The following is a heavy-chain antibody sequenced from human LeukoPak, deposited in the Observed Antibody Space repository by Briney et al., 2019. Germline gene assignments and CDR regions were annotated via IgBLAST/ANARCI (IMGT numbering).Heavy chain of an antibody. CDR2: IKQDGSEK. Sequence: PGGSLRLSCAAPGFTFSSYWMSWVRQAPGKGLEWVANIKQDGSEKYYVDSVKGRFTISRDNAKNSLYLQMNSLRAEDTAVYYCARASTSCYLAFDYWGQGTLVTVSS. D-gene: IGHD2-2*01. CDR1: GFTFSSYW. CDR3: ARASTSCYLAFDY. J-gene: IGHJ4*02. V-gene: IGHV3-7*03.